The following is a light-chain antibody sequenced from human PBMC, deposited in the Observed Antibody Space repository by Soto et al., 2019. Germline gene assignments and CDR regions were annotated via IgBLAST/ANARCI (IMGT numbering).Light chain of an antibody. J-gene: IGLJ3*02. V-gene: IGLV1-40*01. CDR3: QSYDSSLSGWA. CDR1: SSNIGAGYD. Sequence: QSVLTQPPSVSGAPGQRVTISCTGSSSNIGAGYDVHWYQQLPGTAPKLLIYGNSNRPSGVPDRFSGSKSGTSASLAITGLQPEDEADYYCQSYDSSLSGWAFGGGTKVTVL. CDR2: GNS.